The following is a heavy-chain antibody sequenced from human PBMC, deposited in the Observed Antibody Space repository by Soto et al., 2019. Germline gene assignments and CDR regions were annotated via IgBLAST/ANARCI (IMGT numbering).Heavy chain of an antibody. J-gene: IGHJ6*02. D-gene: IGHD3-10*01. Sequence: PGGSLRLSCAASGFTFSRYGMHWVRQAPGKGLEWVAVISYDGSNKYYADSVKGRFTISRDNSKNTLYLQMNSLRAEDTAVYYCAKEEVGGLYYYYYYGMDVWGQGTTVTVS. CDR1: GFTFSRYG. CDR3: AKEEVGGLYYYYYYGMDV. V-gene: IGHV3-30*18. CDR2: ISYDGSNK.